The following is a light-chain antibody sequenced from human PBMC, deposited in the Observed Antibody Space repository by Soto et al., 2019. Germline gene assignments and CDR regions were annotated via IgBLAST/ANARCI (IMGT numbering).Light chain of an antibody. V-gene: IGKV3-11*01. J-gene: IGKJ4*01. CDR2: DAS. CDR1: QSVSRY. CDR3: QQRGNWPS. Sequence: EIALTQSPATLSLSPGERATLSCRASQSVSRYLAWYKQKPGQAPRLLIYDASNRATGIPARFSGSGSGTDFTLTIRSLEPEDFAVYYCQQRGNWPSFGGGTKVDIK.